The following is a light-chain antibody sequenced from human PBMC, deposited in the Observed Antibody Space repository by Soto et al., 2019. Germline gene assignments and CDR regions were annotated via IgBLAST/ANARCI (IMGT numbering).Light chain of an antibody. CDR3: HLRSNWPT. Sequence: EIVLTQSPAPLSLFAGERATLSCRASQSVSNYFAWYQQKPGQAPRLLIYDASNRASGIPARFSGSGSGTYFPLTISSLEPEDFAVYYCHLRSNWPTFGAGTKVYIK. CDR2: DAS. V-gene: IGKV3-11*01. J-gene: IGKJ4*01. CDR1: QSVSNY.